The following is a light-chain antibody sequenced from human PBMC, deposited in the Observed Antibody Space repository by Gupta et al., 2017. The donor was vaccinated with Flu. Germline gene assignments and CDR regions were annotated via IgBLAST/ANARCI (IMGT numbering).Light chain of an antibody. CDR3: QVSEHSSDQLG. Sequence: SYVLTQPPSVSVAPGQTAKITCGGNNIGSKSVHWYQQKPGQAPVRVVVYESGRPSGIPERFLCYNAGNNATPQTGRVEAGEEADDYCQVSEHSSDQLGFGGGTKLTVL. CDR1: NIGSKS. CDR2: YES. J-gene: IGLJ3*02. V-gene: IGLV3-21*02.